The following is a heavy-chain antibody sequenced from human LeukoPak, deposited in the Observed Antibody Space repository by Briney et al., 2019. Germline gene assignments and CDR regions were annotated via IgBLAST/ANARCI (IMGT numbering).Heavy chain of an antibody. V-gene: IGHV4-59*01. D-gene: IGHD6-13*01. CDR3: ATQGGYSSSWYAFHYGMDV. CDR2: IYHSGST. Sequence: SETLSLTCTVSGGSISSYYWSWIRQPPGKGLEWIGYIYHSGSTNYNPSLKSRVTISVDTSKNQFSLKLSSVTAADTAVYYCATQGGYSSSWYAFHYGMDVWGQGTTVTVSS. CDR1: GGSISSYY. J-gene: IGHJ6*02.